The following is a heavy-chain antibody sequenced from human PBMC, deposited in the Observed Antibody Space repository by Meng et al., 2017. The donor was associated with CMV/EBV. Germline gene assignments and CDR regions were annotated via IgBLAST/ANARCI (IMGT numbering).Heavy chain of an antibody. V-gene: IGHV4-61*01. D-gene: IGHD1-26*01. CDR2: IYYSGST. CDR3: ARASGSLISFDY. CDR1: GGSVSSGSYY. J-gene: IGHJ4*02. Sequence: GSLRLSCTVSGGSVSSGSYYWSWIRQPPGKGLEWIGYIYYSGSTNYNPSLKCRVTISVDTSKNQFSLKLSSVTAADTAVYYCARASGSLISFDYWGQGTLVTVSS.